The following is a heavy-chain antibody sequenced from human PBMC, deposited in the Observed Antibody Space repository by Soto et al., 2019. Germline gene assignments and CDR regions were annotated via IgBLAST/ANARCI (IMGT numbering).Heavy chain of an antibody. CDR1: GYTFTSYY. CDR2: INPSGGST. D-gene: IGHD3-22*01. J-gene: IGHJ4*02. V-gene: IGHV1-46*01. CDR3: ARGMVDSSGYSSRFRLDFDY. Sequence: ASVKVSCKASGYTFTSYYMHWVRQAPGQGLEWMGIINPSGGSTSYAQKFQGRVTMTRDTSTSTVYMELSSLRSEDTAVYYCARGMVDSSGYSSRFRLDFDYWGQGTLVTVS.